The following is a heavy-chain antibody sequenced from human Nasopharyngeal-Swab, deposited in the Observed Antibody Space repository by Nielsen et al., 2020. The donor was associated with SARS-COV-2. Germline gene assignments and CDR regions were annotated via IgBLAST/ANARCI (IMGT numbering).Heavy chain of an antibody. CDR3: ARFKWFGGLLDY. V-gene: IGHV4-39*01. D-gene: IGHD3-10*01. CDR2: IYYSGST. CDR1: GGSISSSSYY. Sequence: SETLSLTCTVSGGSISSSSYYWGWIRQPPGKGLEWIGSIYYSGSTYYNPSLKSRVTISVDTSKNQFSLKLSSVTAADTAVYYCARFKWFGGLLDYWGQGTLVTVSS. J-gene: IGHJ4*02.